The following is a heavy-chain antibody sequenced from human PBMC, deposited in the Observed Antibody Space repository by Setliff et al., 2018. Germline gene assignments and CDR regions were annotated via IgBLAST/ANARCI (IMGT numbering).Heavy chain of an antibody. V-gene: IGHV1-46*01. J-gene: IGHJ5*02. D-gene: IGHD4-17*01. CDR3: ARDSYGDNLPYNWFAP. CDR1: GYTLTNYY. Sequence: ASVKVSCKASGYTLTNYYMHWVRQAPGQGLEWMGIIDPSADYTNYAQKFQGRVTMTKDTSTTTVYMELNSLRSEDTAIYYCARDSYGDNLPYNWFAPWGQGTLVTVSS. CDR2: IDPSADYT.